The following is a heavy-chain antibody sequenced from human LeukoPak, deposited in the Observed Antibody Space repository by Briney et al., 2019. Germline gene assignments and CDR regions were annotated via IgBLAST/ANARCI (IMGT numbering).Heavy chain of an antibody. J-gene: IGHJ3*02. Sequence: GGSLRLSCAASGFTFSGSAMHWVRQASGKGLEWVGRIRSKANSYATAHAASVKGRFTISRDDSKNTAYLQMNSLKTEDTAVYYCTSVEMATTDAFDIWGQGTMVTVSS. CDR3: TSVEMATTDAFDI. CDR2: IRSKANSYAT. CDR1: GFTFSGSA. V-gene: IGHV3-73*01. D-gene: IGHD5-24*01.